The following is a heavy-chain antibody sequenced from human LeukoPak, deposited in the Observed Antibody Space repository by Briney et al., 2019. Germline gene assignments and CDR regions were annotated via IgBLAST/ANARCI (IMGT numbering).Heavy chain of an antibody. J-gene: IGHJ1*01. CDR1: GFTFSSYA. D-gene: IGHD3-22*01. V-gene: IGHV3-23*01. CDR2: ISGSGGST. CDR3: AKWSQRAGYDSSGYYYVLAEYFQH. Sequence: GGSLRLSCAASGFTFSSYAMSWVRHPPRQGQEWVSAISGSGGSTYYADPVKGRFTISRDNSKNTLYLQMNSLRAEDTAVYYCAKWSQRAGYDSSGYYYVLAEYFQHWGQGTLVTVSS.